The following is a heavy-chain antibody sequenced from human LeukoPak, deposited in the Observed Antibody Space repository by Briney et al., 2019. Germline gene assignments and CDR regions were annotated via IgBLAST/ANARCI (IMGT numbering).Heavy chain of an antibody. CDR2: IRQDGSVQ. D-gene: IGHD1/OR15-1a*01. Sequence: PGGSLRLSCAASGFTFSTYVMSWVRQAPGKGLEWVANIRQDGSVQNYVDSVKGRFTISRDNPKNSVYLQMSSLRAEDTAVYYCLVTTRSRGFDYWGQGTLVTVSS. CDR1: GFTFSTYV. CDR3: LVTTRSRGFDY. V-gene: IGHV3-7*01. J-gene: IGHJ4*02.